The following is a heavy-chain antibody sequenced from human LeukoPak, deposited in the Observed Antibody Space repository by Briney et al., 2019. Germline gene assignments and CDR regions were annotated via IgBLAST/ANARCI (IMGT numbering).Heavy chain of an antibody. Sequence: GGSLRLSCAASGFTFSSYGMHWVRQAPGKGLEWVAVISYDGSNKYYADSVKGRFTISRDNTKNSLYLQMNSLRAEDTAVFYCARDQYDTWSRRGNFDSWGQGTLVIVSS. CDR1: GFTFSSYG. D-gene: IGHD3-3*01. V-gene: IGHV3-30*03. CDR2: ISYDGSNK. CDR3: ARDQYDTWSRRGNFDS. J-gene: IGHJ4*02.